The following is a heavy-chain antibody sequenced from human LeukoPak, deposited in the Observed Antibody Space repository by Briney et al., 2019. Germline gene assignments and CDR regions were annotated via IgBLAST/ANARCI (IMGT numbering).Heavy chain of an antibody. CDR3: ARVVPAAMFD. CDR1: GFTVSSNY. Sequence: PGGSLRLSCAASGFTVSSNYMSWVRQAPGKGLEWVSVIYSGGSTYYADSVKGRFTISRDNSKNTLYLQMNSLRAEDTAVHYCARVVPAAMFDWGQGTLVTVSS. CDR2: IYSGGST. J-gene: IGHJ4*02. V-gene: IGHV3-66*01. D-gene: IGHD2-2*01.